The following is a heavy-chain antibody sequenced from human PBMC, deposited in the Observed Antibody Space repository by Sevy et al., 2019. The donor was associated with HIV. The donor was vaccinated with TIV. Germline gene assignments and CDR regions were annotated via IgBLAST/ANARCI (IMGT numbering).Heavy chain of an antibody. J-gene: IGHJ6*02. V-gene: IGHV3-7*01. CDR1: XXXFNSYW. CDR3: AREGSPYDTYYYYYXMDX. D-gene: IGHD5-12*01. CDR2: IXQDGSEK. Sequence: GSLRLSCAASXXXFNSYWMSWXXXXPGKGLEWVANIXQDGSEKYXVDSVKGRFTISRDNSQNSLFLQMNTLRAEDTAVYYXAREGSPYDTYYYYYXMDXWGQGTTVTVSS.